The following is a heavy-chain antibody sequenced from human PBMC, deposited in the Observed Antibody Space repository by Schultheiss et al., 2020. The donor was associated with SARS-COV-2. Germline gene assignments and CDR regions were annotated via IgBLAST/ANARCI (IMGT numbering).Heavy chain of an antibody. CDR3: ARETTVPAAIKDYYYYGMDV. D-gene: IGHD2-2*02. CDR1: GFTFSSYA. Sequence: GGSLRLSCSASGFTFSSYAMHWVRQAPGKGLEYVSAISSNGGSTYYADSVKGRFTISRDNSKNTLYLQMNSLRAEDTAVYYCARETTVPAAIKDYYYYGMDVWGQGTTVTVSS. CDR2: ISSNGGST. J-gene: IGHJ6*02. V-gene: IGHV3-64*04.